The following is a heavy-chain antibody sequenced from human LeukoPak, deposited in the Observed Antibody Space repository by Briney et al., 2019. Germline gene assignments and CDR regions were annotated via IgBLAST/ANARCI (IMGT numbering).Heavy chain of an antibody. J-gene: IGHJ3*02. Sequence: PSETLSLTCTVSGGSISSYYWSWIRQPPGKGLEWIGYIYYSGSTNYNPSLKSRVTISVDTSKNQFSLKLSSVTAADTAVYYCARGTPGRITMIVVVIEAAFDIWGQGTMVTVSS. V-gene: IGHV4-59*12. CDR1: GGSISSYY. CDR3: ARGTPGRITMIVVVIEAAFDI. CDR2: IYYSGST. D-gene: IGHD3-22*01.